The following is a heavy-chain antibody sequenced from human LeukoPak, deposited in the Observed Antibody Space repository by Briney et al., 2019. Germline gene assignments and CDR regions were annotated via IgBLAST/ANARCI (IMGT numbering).Heavy chain of an antibody. V-gene: IGHV3-21*01. D-gene: IGHD2-21*02. CDR1: GFTFSSYG. Sequence: PGGSLRLSCAASGFTFSSYGMNWVRQAPGKGLEWVSSISSGGRSIDLADSVKGRFTISRDNAKNSLYLQMNSLRAEDTAVYFCARDYFYCGGDCFVDYWGQGTLVNVSS. CDR2: ISSGGRSI. J-gene: IGHJ4*02. CDR3: ARDYFYCGGDCFVDY.